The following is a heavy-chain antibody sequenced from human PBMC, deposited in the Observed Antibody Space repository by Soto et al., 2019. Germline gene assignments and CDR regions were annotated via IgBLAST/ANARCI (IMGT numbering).Heavy chain of an antibody. J-gene: IGHJ3*01. CDR2: VNAHNNIT. V-gene: IGHV1-18*01. D-gene: IGHD1-26*01. CDR3: ARDLRVGANSDACDV. CDR1: GYSFDSFG. Sequence: QLVQSGAEVKKPGASMKVSCQASGYSFDSFGISGVRQAPGQGLEWMGRVNAHNNITKYAQKFQGRVTITRDPSPSTDYLEVRSLRSDDTAVYYCARDLRVGANSDACDVWGQGTMVTVSS.